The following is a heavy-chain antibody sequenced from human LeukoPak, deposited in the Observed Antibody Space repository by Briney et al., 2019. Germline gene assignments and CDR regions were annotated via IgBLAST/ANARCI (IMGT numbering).Heavy chain of an antibody. Sequence: GGSLRLSCAASGFTVSTNYMSWVRQAPGKGLEWVSVIYSGGSTYYADSVKGRFTISRDNSENTLYLQMNSLRAEDTAVYYCARARRYSYFDYWGQGTLVTVSS. CDR3: ARARRYSYFDY. V-gene: IGHV3-53*01. CDR2: IYSGGST. CDR1: GFTVSTNY. D-gene: IGHD5-18*01. J-gene: IGHJ4*02.